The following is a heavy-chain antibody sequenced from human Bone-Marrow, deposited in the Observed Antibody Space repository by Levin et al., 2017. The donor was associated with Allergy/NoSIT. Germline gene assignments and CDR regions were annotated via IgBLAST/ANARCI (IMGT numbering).Heavy chain of an antibody. V-gene: IGHV4-30-4*01. Sequence: SETLSLTCTVSGASVSGADYYWSWIRQPPGKGLEWIGYISHNGITYYSPSLKSRLTISVETSKNHFSLNLNSVTAADTAVYYCARSPDCTTTSCFSLFDYWGQGTLVTVSS. CDR3: ARSPDCTTTSCFSLFDY. J-gene: IGHJ4*02. CDR2: ISHNGIT. CDR1: GASVSGADYY. D-gene: IGHD2-2*01.